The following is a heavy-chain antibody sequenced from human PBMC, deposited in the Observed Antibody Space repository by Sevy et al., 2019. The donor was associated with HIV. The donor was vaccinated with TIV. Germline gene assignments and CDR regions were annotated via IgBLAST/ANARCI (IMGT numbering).Heavy chain of an antibody. CDR3: TRSGYFFDY. V-gene: IGHV3-49*04. CDR1: GFTFGDYA. J-gene: IGHJ4*02. Sequence: GGSLRLSCTASGFTFGDYAMSWVRQAPGKGLEWVGFIRSKAYGGTTEYAASVKGRFTISRDDSKSIAYLQMNSLKTEDTAVDYCTRSGYFFDYWGQGTLVTVSS. CDR2: IRSKAYGGTT. D-gene: IGHD3-3*01.